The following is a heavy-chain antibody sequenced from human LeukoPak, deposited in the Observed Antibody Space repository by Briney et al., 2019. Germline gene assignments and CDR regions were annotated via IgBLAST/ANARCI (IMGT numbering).Heavy chain of an antibody. V-gene: IGHV4-59*01. CDR3: ATLRINAGTTHPFDI. D-gene: IGHD2/OR15-2a*01. CDR2: IYYSGGT. CDR1: GGSISSYY. J-gene: IGHJ3*02. Sequence: SETLSLTCTVSGGSISSYYWSWIRQPPGKGLEWIGYIYYSGGTNYNPSLKSRVTISVDTSKNQFSLKLSSVTAADTAVYYCATLRINAGTTHPFDIWGQGTRVTVAS.